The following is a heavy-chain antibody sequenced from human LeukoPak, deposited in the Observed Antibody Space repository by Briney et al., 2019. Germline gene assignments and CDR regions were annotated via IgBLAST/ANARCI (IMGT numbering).Heavy chain of an antibody. V-gene: IGHV1-18*01. D-gene: IGHD1-26*01. CDR2: ISAYNGNT. CDR3: ARAIESGSCYGVRSDFDY. Sequence: ASVKVSCKASGYTFTSYGISWVRQAPGQGLEWMGWISAYNGNTNYAQKLQGRVTMTTDTSTSTAYMELRSLRSDDTAVYYCARAIESGSCYGVRSDFDYWGQGTLVTVSS. J-gene: IGHJ4*02. CDR1: GYTFTSYG.